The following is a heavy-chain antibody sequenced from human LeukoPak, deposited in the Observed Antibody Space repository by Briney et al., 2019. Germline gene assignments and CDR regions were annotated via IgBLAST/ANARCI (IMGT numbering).Heavy chain of an antibody. V-gene: IGHV5-10-1*01. J-gene: IGHJ3*02. CDR1: GYTFTSYW. CDR3: ARLLQQLNAFDI. D-gene: IGHD6-13*01. Sequence: GGSLRLSCKGSGYTFTSYWISWVRQMPGKGLEWMGRIDPTDSYTNYSPSFQGHVTISADKSISTAYLQWSSLKASDTAMYYCARLLQQLNAFDIWGQGTMVTVSS. CDR2: IDPTDSYT.